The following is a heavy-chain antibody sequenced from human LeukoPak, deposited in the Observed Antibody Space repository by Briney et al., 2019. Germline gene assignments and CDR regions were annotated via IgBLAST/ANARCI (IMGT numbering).Heavy chain of an antibody. V-gene: IGHV3-23*01. Sequence: AGGSLTLSCAASGFTFSNYAMTWVRQAPGKGLEWVSGISGSAGSTYYADSVKGRFTISRDNSKNTLYLQMNSLRAEDTAVYYCAKDLRITMIVVVITPDAFDIWGQGTMVTVSS. CDR3: AKDLRITMIVVVITPDAFDI. CDR1: GFTFSNYA. D-gene: IGHD3-22*01. CDR2: ISGSAGST. J-gene: IGHJ3*02.